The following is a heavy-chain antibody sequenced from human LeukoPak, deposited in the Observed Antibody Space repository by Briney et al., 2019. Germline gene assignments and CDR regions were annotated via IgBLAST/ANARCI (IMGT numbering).Heavy chain of an antibody. J-gene: IGHJ6*03. V-gene: IGHV3-33*01. CDR2: IWYDGSNK. CDR3: ATRSCSISACRASSYHCMDF. D-gene: IGHD2-2*01. Sequence: PGGSLRLPCAASGFTFSSYGMHWVRQAPGKGLEWVAVIWYDGSNKYYADSVKGRFTISRDNSKNTLYLQLNSLRAEDTAVYYCATRSCSISACRASSYHCMDFWGKGTTVTVSS. CDR1: GFTFSSYG.